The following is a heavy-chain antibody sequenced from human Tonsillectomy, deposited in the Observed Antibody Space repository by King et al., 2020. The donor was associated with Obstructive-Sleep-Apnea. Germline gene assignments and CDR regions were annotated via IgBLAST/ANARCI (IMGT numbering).Heavy chain of an antibody. D-gene: IGHD5-18*01. CDR1: GFTFSNYG. J-gene: IGHJ4*02. V-gene: IGHV3-30*02. CDR3: VKVDDTALDY. Sequence: VQLVESGGGVVQPGRSLRLSCAASGFTFSNYGMHWVRQAPGKGLEWLAFIRYDDKNKYYADSVKGRFTISRDNSRNTLYLQMNSLTAEDTAVYYCVKVDDTALDYWGQGTLVTVSS. CDR2: IRYDDKNK.